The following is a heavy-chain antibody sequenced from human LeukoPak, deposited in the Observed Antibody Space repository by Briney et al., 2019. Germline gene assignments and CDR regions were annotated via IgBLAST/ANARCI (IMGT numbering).Heavy chain of an antibody. V-gene: IGHV3-23*01. J-gene: IGHJ5*02. Sequence: GGSLRLSCAASGFTFSSSAMSWVRQAPGKGLEWVSGISGSGDNTYYADSVKGRFTISRDNSKNTLYLQMNSLRAEDTAVYYCAKPITYYYDSSGSPWGQGTLVTVSS. CDR2: ISGSGDNT. CDR1: GFTFSSSA. CDR3: AKPITYYYDSSGSP. D-gene: IGHD3-22*01.